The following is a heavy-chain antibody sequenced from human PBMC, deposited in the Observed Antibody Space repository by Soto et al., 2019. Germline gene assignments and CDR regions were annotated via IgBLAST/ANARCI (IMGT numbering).Heavy chain of an antibody. V-gene: IGHV5-10-1*01. Sequence: RGESLKISCKGSGYSFAGYWITWVRQKPGKGLEWMGRIDPSDSQTYYSPSFRGHVTISVTKSITTVFLQWSSLRASDTDMYYCARQIYDSDTGPYCQYYFDSWGRGTPVTVSS. CDR3: ARQIYDSDTGPYCQYYFDS. CDR2: IDPSDSQT. CDR1: GYSFAGYW. D-gene: IGHD3-22*01. J-gene: IGHJ4*02.